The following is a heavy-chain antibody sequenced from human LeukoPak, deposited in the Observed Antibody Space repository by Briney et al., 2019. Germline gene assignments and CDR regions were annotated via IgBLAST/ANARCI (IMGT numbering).Heavy chain of an antibody. CDR2: MNPNSGNT. CDR3: ARARGYSGYHPIDY. V-gene: IGHV1-8*01. CDR1: GYTFTSYD. D-gene: IGHD5-12*01. Sequence: ASVKVSCKASGYTFTSYDINWVRQATGQGLEWMGWMNPNSGNTGYAQKFQGRVTMTRDTSTSTFYMELSSLRSEDTAVYYCARARGYSGYHPIDYWGQGTLVIVSS. J-gene: IGHJ4*02.